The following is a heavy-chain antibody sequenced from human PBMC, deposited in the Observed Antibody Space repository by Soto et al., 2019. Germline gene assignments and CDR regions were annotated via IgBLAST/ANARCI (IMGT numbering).Heavy chain of an antibody. D-gene: IGHD1-20*01. J-gene: IGHJ6*02. CDR3: AKVYNWNPADGMDV. Sequence: PGGSLRLSCAASGFTFSSYEMNWVRQAPGKGLEWVSAISGSGGSTYYADSVKGRFTISRDNSKNTLYLQMNSLRAEDTAVYYCAKVYNWNPADGMDVWGQGTTVTVSS. V-gene: IGHV3-23*01. CDR2: ISGSGGST. CDR1: GFTFSSYE.